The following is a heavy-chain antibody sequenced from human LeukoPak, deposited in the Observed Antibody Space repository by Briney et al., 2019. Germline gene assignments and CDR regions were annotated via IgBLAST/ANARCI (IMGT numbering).Heavy chain of an antibody. J-gene: IGHJ4*02. CDR1: GFTFSSYA. CDR3: ARDSDYYDSSGSYFDY. Sequence: GGSLRLSCAASGFTFSSYAMHWVRQAPGKGLEWVAVISYDGSSKYYADSVKGRFTISRDNSKNTLYLQMNSLRAEDTAVYYCARDSDYYDSSGSYFDYWGQGTLVTVSS. V-gene: IGHV3-30-3*01. D-gene: IGHD3-22*01. CDR2: ISYDGSSK.